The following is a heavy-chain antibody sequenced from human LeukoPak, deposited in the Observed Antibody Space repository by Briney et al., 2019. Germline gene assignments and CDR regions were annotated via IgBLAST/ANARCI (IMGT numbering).Heavy chain of an antibody. Sequence: GVSLRLSCAASGFTFNSYWMTWVRQSPGKGLEWVAHIRQDGSEEYYVDSVKGRFTISRDSANNSLYLQMNSLRVEDTAVYYCARWSGSRHSVDYWGQGTLVTVSS. CDR1: GFTFNSYW. CDR3: ARWSGSRHSVDY. J-gene: IGHJ4*02. D-gene: IGHD1-26*01. V-gene: IGHV3-7*04. CDR2: IRQDGSEE.